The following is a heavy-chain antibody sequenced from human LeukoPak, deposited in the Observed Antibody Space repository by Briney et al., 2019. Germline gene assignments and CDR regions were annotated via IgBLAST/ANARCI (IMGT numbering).Heavy chain of an antibody. CDR1: GFTFSSYG. CDR2: ISSSSSYI. J-gene: IGHJ3*02. V-gene: IGHV3-21*01. CDR3: ARDMAVAGHDAFDI. Sequence: PGRSLRLSCAASGFTFSSYGMNWVRQAPGKGLEWVSSISSSSSYIYYADSVKGRFTISRDNAKNSLYLQMNSLRAEDTAVYYCARDMAVAGHDAFDIWGQGTMVTVSS. D-gene: IGHD6-19*01.